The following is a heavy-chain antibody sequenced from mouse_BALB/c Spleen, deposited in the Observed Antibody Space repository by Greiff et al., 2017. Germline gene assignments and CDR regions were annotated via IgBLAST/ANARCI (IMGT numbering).Heavy chain of an antibody. Sequence: QVQLQQSGPELVKPGASVRISCKASGYTFTSYYIHWVKQRPGQGLEWIGWIYPGNVNTKYNEKFKGKATLTADKSSSTAYMQLSSLTSEDSAVYFCARSFYYGYDEKDGYAMDYWGQGTSVTVSS. CDR2: IYPGNVNT. CDR3: ARSFYYGYDEKDGYAMDY. D-gene: IGHD2-2*01. V-gene: IGHV1S56*01. J-gene: IGHJ4*01. CDR1: GYTFTSYY.